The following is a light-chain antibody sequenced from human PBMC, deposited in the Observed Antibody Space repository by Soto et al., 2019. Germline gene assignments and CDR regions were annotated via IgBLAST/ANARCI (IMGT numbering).Light chain of an antibody. CDR3: QQYNNWPPIT. CDR2: CAS. J-gene: IGKJ5*01. CDR1: QSVSRN. Sequence: MTQSPSSLSASPGAGATVSCRASQSVSRNXAXYQXKAXQAPRLLICCASTRATGIPARFSGSGSGTELPLTISSLQSEDFAGYYCQQYNNWPPITCGQGKRLEIK. V-gene: IGKV3-15*01.